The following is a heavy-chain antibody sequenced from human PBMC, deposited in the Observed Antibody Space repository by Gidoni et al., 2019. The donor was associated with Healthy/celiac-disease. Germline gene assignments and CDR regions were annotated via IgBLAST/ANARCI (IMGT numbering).Heavy chain of an antibody. D-gene: IGHD5-12*01. CDR3: ARERDGYNYHLDY. CDR1: GGTFSSYA. J-gene: IGHJ4*02. CDR2: IIPILGIA. Sequence: QVQLVQSVAEGKKPGSSVKVSCESSGGTFSSYAISLVRQAPGTGHEWMGRIIPILGIANDAQKFKGRVTITADKYTRTAYMELSSLRSEDTAVYYCARERDGYNYHLDYWGQGTLVTVS. V-gene: IGHV1-69*09.